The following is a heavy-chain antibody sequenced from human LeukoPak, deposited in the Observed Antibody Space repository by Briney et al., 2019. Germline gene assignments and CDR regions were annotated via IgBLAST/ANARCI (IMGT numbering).Heavy chain of an antibody. CDR2: IIPIFGIA. V-gene: IGHV1-69*04. Sequence: SVKVSCKASGGTFSSYAISWVRQAPGQGLEWMGRIIPIFGIANYAQKFQGRVTITADKSTSTAYMELSSLRSEDTAVYYCASGGYYDSSGYYEGEFDYWGQGTLVSVSS. CDR3: ASGGYYDSSGYYEGEFDY. CDR1: GGTFSSYA. J-gene: IGHJ4*02. D-gene: IGHD3-22*01.